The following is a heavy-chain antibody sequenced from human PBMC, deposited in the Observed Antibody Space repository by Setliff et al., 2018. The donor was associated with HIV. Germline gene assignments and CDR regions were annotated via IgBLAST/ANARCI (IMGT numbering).Heavy chain of an antibody. J-gene: IGHJ4*02. D-gene: IGHD2-8*01. CDR1: GGSITNFY. V-gene: IGHV4-4*09. CDR2: IYNPGST. CDR3: ARLRSSNGLFCLLDS. Sequence: PSETLSLTCNVSGGSITNFYWSWIRQPPGKGLEWIGYIYNPGSTNFNPSLQSRVSMSVDVSTNQFSLRLKSVTSADTAVYYCARLRSSNGLFCLLDSWGQGTRVTVSS.